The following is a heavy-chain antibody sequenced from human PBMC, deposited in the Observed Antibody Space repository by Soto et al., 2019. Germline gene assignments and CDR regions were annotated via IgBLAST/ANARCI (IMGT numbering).Heavy chain of an antibody. CDR1: GFTFSSYT. CDR2: INSGGRT. Sequence: GGSLRLSCAASGFTFSSYTMNWVRQAPGKGLEWVSGINSGGRTYYADSVKGRFTISRDDSKNTLYLQIISLRAEDTAVYYCAKDLRPDGVWDFDYWGQGTLVTVSS. CDR3: AKDLRPDGVWDFDY. V-gene: IGHV3-23*01. J-gene: IGHJ4*02. D-gene: IGHD4-17*01.